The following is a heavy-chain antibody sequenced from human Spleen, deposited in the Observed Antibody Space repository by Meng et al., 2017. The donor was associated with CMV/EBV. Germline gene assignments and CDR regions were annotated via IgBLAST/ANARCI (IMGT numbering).Heavy chain of an antibody. D-gene: IGHD3-3*01. V-gene: IGHV3-23*01. CDR3: AKGDYDFWSGYLGRFYYGMDV. CDR1: GFTSSSYA. CDR2: ISGSGGST. J-gene: IGHJ6*02. Sequence: GESLKISCAASGFTSSSYALIWVRQAPGKGLEWVSGISGSGGSTYYADSVKGRFTISRDNSKNRLYLQMNSLRAEDTAVYYCAKGDYDFWSGYLGRFYYGMDVWGQGTTVTVFS.